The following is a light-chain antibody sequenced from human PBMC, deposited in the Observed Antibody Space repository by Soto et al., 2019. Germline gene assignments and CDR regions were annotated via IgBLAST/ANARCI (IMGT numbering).Light chain of an antibody. CDR1: QSISTW. Sequence: DIQRTQSPSALSASVGDRVTITCRASQSISTWLAWYQQTPGKAPKVLIYDASKLEAGVPSRFSGTGSGTQFTLTISSLQSDDFGTYYCQQYHAYSTFGPGTRVEVK. V-gene: IGKV1-5*01. CDR3: QQYHAYST. CDR2: DAS. J-gene: IGKJ1*01.